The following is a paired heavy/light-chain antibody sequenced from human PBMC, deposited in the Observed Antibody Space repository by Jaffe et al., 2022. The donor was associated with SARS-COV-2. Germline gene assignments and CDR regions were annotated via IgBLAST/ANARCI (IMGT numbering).Heavy chain of an antibody. D-gene: IGHD3-10*01. Sequence: QVRLVESGGGVVQPGGSLRLSCSASGFKFDSYGLHWVRQAPGQGLEWVALISNDGSNENYSDAVKGRFTISRDNSKNTLYLQLNSLRAEDTAMYFCAKDAYYKEEYYFDYWGQGTPVTVSS. CDR3: AKDAYYKEEYYFDY. V-gene: IGHV3-30*18. J-gene: IGHJ4*02. CDR2: ISNDGSNE. CDR1: GFKFDSYG.
Light chain of an antibody. CDR1: QSILYRSNNKNY. Sequence: DIVMTQSPDSLAVSLGERATINCKSSQSILYRSNNKNYLAWYQQKPGQPPKLLFYWASTRESGVPDRFSGSGSGTDFTLTISSLQAEDVAVYYCQQYYRNSAITFGQGTRLEIK. CDR3: QQYYRNSAIT. J-gene: IGKJ5*01. V-gene: IGKV4-1*01. CDR2: WAS.